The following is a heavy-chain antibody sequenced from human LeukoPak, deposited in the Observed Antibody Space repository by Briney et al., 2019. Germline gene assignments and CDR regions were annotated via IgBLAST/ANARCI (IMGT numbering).Heavy chain of an antibody. CDR3: ARDLLGATTYYFDY. J-gene: IGHJ4*02. D-gene: IGHD1-26*01. Sequence: SVKVSCKASGGTFSSYAISWVRQAPGQGLEWMEGIIPIFGTANYAQKFQGRVTITADESTSTAYMELSSLRSEDTAVYYCARDLLGATTYYFDYWGQGTLVTVSS. CDR2: IIPIFGTA. CDR1: GGTFSSYA. V-gene: IGHV1-69*13.